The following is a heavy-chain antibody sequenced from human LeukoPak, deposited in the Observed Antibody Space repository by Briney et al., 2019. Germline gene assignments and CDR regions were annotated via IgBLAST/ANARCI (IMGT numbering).Heavy chain of an antibody. J-gene: IGHJ4*02. D-gene: IGHD4-11*01. V-gene: IGHV3-23*01. CDR1: GFTFSSYA. Sequence: GGSLRLSCAASGFTFSSYAMSWVRQAPGKGLEWVSAISGSGGSTYYADSVKGRFTVSRDNSKNTLYLQMNGLRVEDTAVYYCARDIQYPDGYWGQGTLVTVSS. CDR2: ISGSGGST. CDR3: ARDIQYPDGY.